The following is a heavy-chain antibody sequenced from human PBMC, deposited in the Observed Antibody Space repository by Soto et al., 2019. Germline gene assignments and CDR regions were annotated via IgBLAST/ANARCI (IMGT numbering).Heavy chain of an antibody. CDR1: GYTFTNYW. J-gene: IGHJ5*01. Sequence: VESLKISCQTSGYTFTNYWIGGVRQMPWGGLQWLGLIFPRDFDLRYSPSFEGQVTISADMSTATAVLQWRALEASDTALYFCARLVSLLQPLDSWGEGTPLTV. V-gene: IGHV5-51*01. CDR3: ARLVSLLQPLDS. CDR2: IFPRDFDL. D-gene: IGHD4-4*01.